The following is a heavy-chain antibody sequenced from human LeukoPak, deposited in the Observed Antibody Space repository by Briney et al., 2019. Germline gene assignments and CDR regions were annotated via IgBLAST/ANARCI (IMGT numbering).Heavy chain of an antibody. CDR3: ARRSCDIPSRYTWFAP. J-gene: IGHJ5*02. CDR1: GYTFNAYY. V-gene: IGHV1-2*02. CDR2: INPDSGDS. Sequence: ASVKVSCKASGYTFNAYYIHWVRQASGQGLEWVGWINPDSGDSKYAQKFQGRVTLTKDTSISTAYMELTRLTSDDTAVYYCARRSCDIPSRYTWFAPWGQGTPVTVSS. D-gene: IGHD5-12*01.